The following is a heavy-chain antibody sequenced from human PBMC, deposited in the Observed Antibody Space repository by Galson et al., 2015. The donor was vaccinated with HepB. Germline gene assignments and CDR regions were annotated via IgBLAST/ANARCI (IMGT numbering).Heavy chain of an antibody. D-gene: IGHD1-26*01. V-gene: IGHV4-39*01. CDR2: IYYSGST. Sequence: ETLSLTCTVSGGSISSSSYYWGWIRQPPGKGLEWIGSIYYSGSTYYNPSLKSRVTISVDTSKNQFSLKLSSVTAADTAVYYCARPPEGAWSSRAGDAFDIWGQGTMVTVSS. J-gene: IGHJ3*02. CDR1: GGSISSSSYY. CDR3: ARPPEGAWSSRAGDAFDI.